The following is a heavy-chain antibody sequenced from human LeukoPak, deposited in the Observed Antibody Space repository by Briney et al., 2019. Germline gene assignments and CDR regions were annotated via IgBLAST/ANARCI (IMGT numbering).Heavy chain of an antibody. CDR1: GFTFSSYE. V-gene: IGHV3-48*03. Sequence: PGGSLRLSCAASGFTFSSYEMNWVRQAPGKGLEWVSYISSSGSTIYYADSVKGRFTISRDNAKNSLYLQMNSLRAEDTAVYYCARVGPARVVVPAAIDYWGQGTLVTVSS. CDR3: ARVGPARVVVPAAIDY. D-gene: IGHD2-2*01. J-gene: IGHJ4*02. CDR2: ISSSGSTI.